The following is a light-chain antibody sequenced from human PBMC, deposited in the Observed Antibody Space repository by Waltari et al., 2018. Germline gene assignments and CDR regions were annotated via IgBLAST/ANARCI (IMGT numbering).Light chain of an antibody. CDR3: QQHYTTPWT. V-gene: IGKV4-1*01. CDR2: WAS. Sequence: DIVMTQSPDSLAVSLGERATLNCKSSQTVLYRANNNNYLTWYQHKPGQPPKLLISWASIRESGVPDRVTGSGSGTDFTLTISSLQAEDVAVYYCQQHYTTPWTFGQGTKVEIK. CDR1: QTVLYRANNNNY. J-gene: IGKJ1*01.